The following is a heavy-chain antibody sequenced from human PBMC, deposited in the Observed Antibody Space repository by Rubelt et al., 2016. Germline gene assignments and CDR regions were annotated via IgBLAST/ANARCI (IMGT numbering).Heavy chain of an antibody. CDR1: GGSISSYY. D-gene: IGHD3-3*01. CDR3: ARHLVFGVVTGYYGMDV. J-gene: IGHJ6*02. CDR2: IYYSGST. Sequence: QVQLQESGPGLVKPSETLSLTCTVSGGSISSYYWSWIRQPPGKGLEWIGYIYYSGSTNYNPSLMGRVTISVDTSKNLSSLKLCSVTAADTAVYYCARHLVFGVVTGYYGMDVWGQGTTVTVSS. V-gene: IGHV4-59*08.